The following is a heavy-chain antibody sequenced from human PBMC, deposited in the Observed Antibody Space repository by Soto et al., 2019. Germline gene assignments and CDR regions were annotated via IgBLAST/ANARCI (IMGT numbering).Heavy chain of an antibody. CDR3: ANNIWGGAFDV. CDR1: GFTFSSYA. D-gene: IGHD3-16*01. CDR2: IRGSGRST. V-gene: IGHV3-23*01. Sequence: EEQLLESGGGLVQPGGSLRLSCVASGFTFSSYAMSWVRQAPGKGLEWVSSIRGSGRSTSSADSVKGRFTISRDNSRNTLSLLMNTLRAEDTAIYYCANNIWGGAFDVWGQGAVVTVSS. J-gene: IGHJ3*01.